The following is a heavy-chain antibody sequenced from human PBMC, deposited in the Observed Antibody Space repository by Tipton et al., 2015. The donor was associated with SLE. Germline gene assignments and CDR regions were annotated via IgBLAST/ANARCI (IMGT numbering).Heavy chain of an antibody. CDR3: ARGARGNSYGSDEDFDY. V-gene: IGHV4-59*01. Sequence: TLSLTCTVSGGSISSYYWSWIRQPPGKGLEWIGYIYYSGSTNYNPSLNSRVTMSADTSKNQFSLRLSSVTTADTAVYYCARGARGNSYGSDEDFDYWGQGTLVTVSS. CDR2: IYYSGST. CDR1: GGSISSYY. D-gene: IGHD5-18*01. J-gene: IGHJ4*02.